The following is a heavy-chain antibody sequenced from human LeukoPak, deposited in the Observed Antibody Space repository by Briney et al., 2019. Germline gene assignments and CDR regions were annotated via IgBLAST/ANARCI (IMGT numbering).Heavy chain of an antibody. V-gene: IGHV3-23*01. D-gene: IGHD5-24*01. CDR3: VSGTWLSPRMDY. J-gene: IGHJ4*02. Sequence: GGSLRLSCAASGFTFSSYGMSWVRQAPGKGLEWVSAISGSGGSTYYADSVKGRFTISRDNSKNTLYLQMNSLRAEDTAVYYCVSGTWLSPRMDYWGQGTLVTVSS. CDR1: GFTFSSYG. CDR2: ISGSGGST.